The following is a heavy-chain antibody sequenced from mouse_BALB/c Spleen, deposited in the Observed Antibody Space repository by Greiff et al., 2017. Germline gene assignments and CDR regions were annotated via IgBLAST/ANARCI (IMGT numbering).Heavy chain of an antibody. CDR3: ARWGVQGAMDY. V-gene: IGHV1-12*01. D-gene: IGHD2-14*01. CDR1: GYTFTSYN. J-gene: IGHJ4*01. Sequence: QVQLQQPGAELVKPGASVKMSCKASGYTFTSYNMHWVKQTPGQGLEWIGAIYPGNGDTSYNQKFKGKATLTADKSSSTAYMQLSSLTSEDSAVYYCARWGVQGAMDYWGQGTSVTVSS. CDR2: IYPGNGDT.